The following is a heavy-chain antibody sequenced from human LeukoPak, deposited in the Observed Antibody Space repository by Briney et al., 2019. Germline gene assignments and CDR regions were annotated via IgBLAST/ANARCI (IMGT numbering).Heavy chain of an antibody. Sequence: PGGSLRLSCAVSGFRVSDYYMSWVRQAPGKGLEWVGLIRDSGEAFYADFARGRFAISRDESENTLYLQMNSPRVEDTAVYFYARDRAANQDWVEFDPWGQGTPVIVSS. CDR2: IRDSGEA. J-gene: IGHJ5*02. CDR1: GFRVSDYY. D-gene: IGHD3/OR15-3a*01. V-gene: IGHV3-66*03. CDR3: ARDRAANQDWVEFDP.